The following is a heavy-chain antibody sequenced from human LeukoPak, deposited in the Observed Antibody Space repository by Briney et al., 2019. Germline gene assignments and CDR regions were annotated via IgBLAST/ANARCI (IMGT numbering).Heavy chain of an antibody. V-gene: IGHV4-59*01. CDR3: ASSLRKRAAAGAFDY. CDR1: GGSISSYY. J-gene: IGHJ4*02. Sequence: PSEALSLTCTVSGGSISSYYWSWIRQPPGKGLEWIGYIYYSGSTNYNPSLKSRVTISVDTSKNQFSLKLSSVTAADTAVYYCASSLRKRAAAGAFDYWGQGTLVTVSS. CDR2: IYYSGST. D-gene: IGHD6-13*01.